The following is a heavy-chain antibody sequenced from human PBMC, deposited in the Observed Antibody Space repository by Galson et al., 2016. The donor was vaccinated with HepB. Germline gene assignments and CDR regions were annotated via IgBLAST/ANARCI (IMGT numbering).Heavy chain of an antibody. CDR1: GGTFSTYC. Sequence: SVKVSCKASGGTFSTYCLSWVRQAPGQGLEWMGGIIPIFGTSDYAQKFQDRVTITADESTSTAYMELSSLRSEDTAVYYCARGIAVIRGVDITYSYYHYNMDVWGQGTTVTVSS. J-gene: IGHJ6*02. D-gene: IGHD3-10*01. CDR2: IIPIFGTS. CDR3: ARGIAVIRGVDITYSYYHYNMDV. V-gene: IGHV1-69*13.